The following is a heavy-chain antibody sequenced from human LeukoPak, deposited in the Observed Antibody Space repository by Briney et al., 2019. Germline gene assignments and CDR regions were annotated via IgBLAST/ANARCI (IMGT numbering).Heavy chain of an antibody. CDR1: GFTFSSYA. D-gene: IGHD2-21*02. CDR2: ISGSGGST. Sequence: PGGSLRLSCAASGFTFSSYAMSRVRQAPGKGLEWVSAISGSGGSTYYADSVKGRFTISRDNSKNTLYLQMNSLRAEDTAVYYCAKVAGVTATRRGYYFDYWGQGTLVTVSS. J-gene: IGHJ4*02. V-gene: IGHV3-23*01. CDR3: AKVAGVTATRRGYYFDY.